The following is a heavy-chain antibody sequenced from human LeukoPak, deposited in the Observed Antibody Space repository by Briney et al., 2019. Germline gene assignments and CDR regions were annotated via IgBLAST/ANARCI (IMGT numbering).Heavy chain of an antibody. CDR3: AKGGHFSHFDL. CDR2: IGTAGEI. V-gene: IGHV3-13*01. Sequence: GGSLRLSCAASGFTFSRYDMHWVRQPTGKGLEWVSGIGTAGEIYYPGSVKGRFTISRDNSKNTHYLQMNSLRAEDTAVYFCAKGGHFSHFDLWGRGTRVTVSS. J-gene: IGHJ2*01. CDR1: GFTFSRYD.